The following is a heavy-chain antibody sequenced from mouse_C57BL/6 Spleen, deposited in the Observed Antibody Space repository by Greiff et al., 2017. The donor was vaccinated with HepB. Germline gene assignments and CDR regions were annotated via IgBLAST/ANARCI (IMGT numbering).Heavy chain of an antibody. Sequence: EVMLVESGGGLVQPGGSLSLSCAASGFTFTDYYMSWVRQPPGKALEWLGFIRNKANGYTTEYSASVKGRFTISRDNSQSILYLQMNALRAEDSATYYCARRNYGYAMDDWGQGTSVTVSS. CDR2: IRNKANGYTT. J-gene: IGHJ4*01. D-gene: IGHD2-1*01. V-gene: IGHV7-3*01. CDR1: GFTFTDYY. CDR3: ARRNYGYAMDD.